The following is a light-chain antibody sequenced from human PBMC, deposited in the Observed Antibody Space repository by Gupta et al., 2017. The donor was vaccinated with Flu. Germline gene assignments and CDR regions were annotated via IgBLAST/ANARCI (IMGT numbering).Light chain of an antibody. V-gene: IGKV1-39*01. CDR3: QQSDNTYWT. CDR1: ETISSY. Sequence: DHKMTKSSSSLSASSGERVTITCWASETISSYLSWFQQKPGKAPNLLIFDAASMQRGAPSWFFGSGGGTEVTPPISSLQHEDVSTYYCQQSDNTYWTFGQGTKVEIK. J-gene: IGKJ1*01. CDR2: DAA.